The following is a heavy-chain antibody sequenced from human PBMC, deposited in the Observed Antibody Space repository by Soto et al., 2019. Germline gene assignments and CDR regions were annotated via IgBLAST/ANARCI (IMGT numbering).Heavy chain of an antibody. Sequence: QVQLVESGGGVVQPGRSLRLSCAASGSTFSSYAMHWVRQAPGKGLEWVAVIWYDGSNEDYADSMKGRFTISRDNSKKTLFLQMNSLRVEDTAVYYCAREETGTFDCWGQGTLVTVSS. CDR2: IWYDGSNE. V-gene: IGHV3-33*01. CDR3: AREETGTFDC. J-gene: IGHJ4*02. CDR1: GSTFSSYA. D-gene: IGHD1-1*01.